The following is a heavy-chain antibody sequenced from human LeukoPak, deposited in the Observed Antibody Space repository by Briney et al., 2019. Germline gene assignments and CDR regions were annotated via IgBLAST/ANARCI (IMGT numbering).Heavy chain of an antibody. CDR3: ARHEYDRGYSYGFDY. D-gene: IGHD5-18*01. CDR2: IYYSGTT. V-gene: IGHV4-59*08. CDR1: GGSIRSYL. Sequence: SETLSLTCTVSGGSIRSYLWSWIRQLPGKGLEWIGYIYYSGTTNYNPSLKSRVTISVDTSKNQFSLKLSSVTAADTAVYYCARHEYDRGYSYGFDYWGQGILVTVSS. J-gene: IGHJ4*02.